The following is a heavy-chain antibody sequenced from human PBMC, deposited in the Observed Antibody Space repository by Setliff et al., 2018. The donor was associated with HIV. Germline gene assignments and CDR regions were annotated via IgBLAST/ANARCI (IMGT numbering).Heavy chain of an antibody. J-gene: IGHJ5*02. V-gene: IGHV1-69*13. CDR3: AREVDGGERFVRFDP. CDR2: IIPVSGAS. Sequence: SVKVSCKASGGSFTTSLIGWFRQGPGQGPEWMGGIIPVSGASKYAQRFQDRVIFTADESTNGVYMELSSLTSEDTGFYFCAREVDGGERFVRFDPWGQGTLVTVSS. CDR1: GGSFTTSL. D-gene: IGHD4-17*01.